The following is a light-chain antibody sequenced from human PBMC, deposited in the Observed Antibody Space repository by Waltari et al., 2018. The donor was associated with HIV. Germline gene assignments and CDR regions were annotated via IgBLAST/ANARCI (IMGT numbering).Light chain of an antibody. CDR3: AVWDDSLTGHVV. CDR2: RNN. CDR1: RSNIGSNF. Sequence: VTISCSGSRSNIGSNFVYWYQQLPGMAPKLLIYRNNQRPSGVPDRFSGSKSGTSASLAISGLRSEDGADYYCAVWDDSLTGHVVFGGGTKLTVL. J-gene: IGLJ2*01. V-gene: IGLV1-47*01.